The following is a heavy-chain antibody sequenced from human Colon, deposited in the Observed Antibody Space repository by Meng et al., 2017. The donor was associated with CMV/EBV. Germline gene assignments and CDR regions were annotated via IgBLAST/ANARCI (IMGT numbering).Heavy chain of an antibody. CDR3: ARDFPGSIVGATNYFDY. CDR2: IKQDGSER. CDR1: DFPFTHYW. Sequence: GGSLRLSCAASDFPFTHYWMSWVRQAPGRGLEWVANIKQDGSERYYVDSVKGRFTISRDNANNSLYLEMNNLRVEDTAVYYCARDFPGSIVGATNYFDYWGQGTLVTVSS. D-gene: IGHD1-26*01. V-gene: IGHV3-7*01. J-gene: IGHJ4*02.